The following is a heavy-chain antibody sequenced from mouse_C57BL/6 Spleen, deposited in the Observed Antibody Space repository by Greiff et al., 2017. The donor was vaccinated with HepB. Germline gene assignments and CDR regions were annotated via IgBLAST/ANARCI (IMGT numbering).Heavy chain of an antibody. CDR2: IDPETGGT. V-gene: IGHV1-15*01. CDR3: TNYYGSHWYFDV. J-gene: IGHJ1*03. CDR1: GYTFTDYE. D-gene: IGHD1-1*01. Sequence: QVQLKQSGAELVRPGASVTLSCKASGYTFTDYEMHWVKQTPVHGLEWIGAIDPETGGTAYNQKFKGKAILTADKSSSTAYMELRSLTSEDSAVYYCTNYYGSHWYFDVWGTGTTVTVSS.